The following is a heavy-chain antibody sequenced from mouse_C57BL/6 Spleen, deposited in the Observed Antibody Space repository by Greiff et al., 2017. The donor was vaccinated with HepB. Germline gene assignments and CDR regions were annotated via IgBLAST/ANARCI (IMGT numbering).Heavy chain of an antibody. J-gene: IGHJ3*01. Sequence: EVKLQESGPGLVKPSQSLSLTCSVTGYSITSGYYWNWIRQFPGNKLEWMGYISYDGSNNYNPSLKNRISITRDTSKNQFFLKLNSVTTEDTATYYCAREPPLGRGFAYWGQGTLVTVSA. CDR2: ISYDGSN. CDR1: GYSITSGYY. D-gene: IGHD4-1*01. CDR3: AREPPLGRGFAY. V-gene: IGHV3-6*01.